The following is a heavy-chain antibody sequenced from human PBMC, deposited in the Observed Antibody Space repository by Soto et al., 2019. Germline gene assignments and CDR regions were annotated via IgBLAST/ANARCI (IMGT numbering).Heavy chain of an antibody. Sequence: SETLSLTCSVSGDSISNLDYFWAWIRQPPGQALEYIGYIYKSATTYYNPSFESRVAISVDTSKSQFFLNVTSVTAADTAVYFCARGRYCLTGRCFPNWFDSWGQGALVTVSS. CDR2: IYKSATT. D-gene: IGHD7-27*01. CDR1: GDSISNLDYF. J-gene: IGHJ5*01. V-gene: IGHV4-30-4*01. CDR3: ARGRYCLTGRCFPNWFDS.